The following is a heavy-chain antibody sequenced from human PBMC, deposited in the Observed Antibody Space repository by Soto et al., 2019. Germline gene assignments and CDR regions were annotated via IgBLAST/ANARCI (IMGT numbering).Heavy chain of an antibody. V-gene: IGHV4-39*01. D-gene: IGHD2-15*01. Sequence: QLQLQESGPGLVKPSETLSLTCTVSGGSISSSSYYWGWIRQPPGKGLEWIGSIYYSGSTYYNPSLKSPVAISVDTSKNQFSLKLSSVAAADTAVYYCARHTPAISISDHWGQGTLVTVSS. CDR3: ARHTPAISISDH. CDR1: GGSISSSSYY. J-gene: IGHJ4*02. CDR2: IYYSGST.